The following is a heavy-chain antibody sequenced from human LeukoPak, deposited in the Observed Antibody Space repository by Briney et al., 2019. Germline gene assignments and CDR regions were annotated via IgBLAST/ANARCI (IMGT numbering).Heavy chain of an antibody. CDR3: ARGRPFSWYDFGWFDP. Sequence: SETLSLTCTVSGGSISSYYWSWIRQPAGKGLEWIGRIYTSGSTNYNPSLKSRVTMSVDTSKNQFSLKLSSVTAADTAVYYCARGRPFSWYDFGWFDPWGQGTLVTVSS. V-gene: IGHV4-4*07. CDR2: IYTSGST. J-gene: IGHJ5*02. D-gene: IGHD3-3*01. CDR1: GGSISSYY.